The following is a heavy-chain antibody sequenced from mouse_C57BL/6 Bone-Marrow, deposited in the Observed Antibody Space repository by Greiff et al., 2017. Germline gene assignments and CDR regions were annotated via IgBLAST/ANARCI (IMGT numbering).Heavy chain of an antibody. Sequence: VQLQQSVAELVRPGASVKLSCTASGFNIKNTYMHWVKQRPEQGLEWIGRIDPANGNTKYAPKFQGKATITAATSSNTAYLQLSSLTSEDTAVYYYASAPYYYGSFWYFDVWGTGTTVTVSS. CDR3: ASAPYYYGSFWYFDV. D-gene: IGHD1-1*01. J-gene: IGHJ1*03. CDR2: IDPANGNT. V-gene: IGHV14-3*01. CDR1: GFNIKNTY.